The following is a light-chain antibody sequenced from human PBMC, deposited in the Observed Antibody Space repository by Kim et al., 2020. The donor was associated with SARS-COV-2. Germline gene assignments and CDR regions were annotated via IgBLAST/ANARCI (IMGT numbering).Light chain of an antibody. CDR3: QQRSNWPPYT. J-gene: IGKJ2*01. CDR2: DAS. V-gene: IGKV3-11*01. Sequence: EIVMTQSPATLSVSPGERATLSCWASQSVSNNLAWYQQKPGQAPRLLIYDASNRATGIPARFSGSGSGTDFTLTVSSLEPEDFAVYYCQQRSNWPPYTFGQGTKLEI. CDR1: QSVSNN.